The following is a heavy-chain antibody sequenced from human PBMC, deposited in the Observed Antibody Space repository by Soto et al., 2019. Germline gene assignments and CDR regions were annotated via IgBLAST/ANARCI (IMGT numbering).Heavy chain of an antibody. D-gene: IGHD3-10*01. CDR1: GGSISSGGYS. CDR2: IYHSGST. V-gene: IGHV4-30-2*01. CDR3: DRGVVRGENWFDP. Sequence: PSETLSLTCAVSGGSISSGGYSWSWIRQPPGKGLEWIGYIYHSGSTYYNPSLKIRVTISVDRSKNQFSLKLSSVPAPDTAVYYCDRGVVRGENWFDPWGQRTLVPVSS. J-gene: IGHJ5*02.